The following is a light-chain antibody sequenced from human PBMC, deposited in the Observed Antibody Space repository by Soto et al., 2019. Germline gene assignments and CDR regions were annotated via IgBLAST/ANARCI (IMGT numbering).Light chain of an antibody. J-gene: IGKJ1*01. CDR3: QQYGSSGT. Sequence: EIVWTPSPGTLSLSPRARAPLSCRASQSVSNNYLAWYQQKPGQAPRLLIYGASNRATGIPDRFSGSGSGTDFTLTISRLEPEDFAVYYCQQYGSSGTVGQGTKVEI. CDR2: GAS. CDR1: QSVSNNY. V-gene: IGKV3-20*01.